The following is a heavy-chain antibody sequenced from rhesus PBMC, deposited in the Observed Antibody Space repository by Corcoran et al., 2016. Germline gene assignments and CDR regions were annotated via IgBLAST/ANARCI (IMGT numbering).Heavy chain of an antibody. CDR3: TRGGDSGTYTD. D-gene: IGHD1-44*01. V-gene: IGHV4-147*01. J-gene: IGHJ4*01. Sequence: QVQLQESGPGLVKPPETLPLTCAVLGSAISSTYWSWIRQPPGKGLEWIGYIYGGSGSTSYNPSLKSRVTISKDTSKNQFSLKLSSVTAADTAVYYCTRGGDSGTYTDWGQGVLVTVSS. CDR2: IYGGSGST. CDR1: GSAISSTY.